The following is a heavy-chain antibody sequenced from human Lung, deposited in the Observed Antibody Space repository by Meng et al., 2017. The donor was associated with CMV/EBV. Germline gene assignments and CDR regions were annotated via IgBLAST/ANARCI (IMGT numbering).Heavy chain of an antibody. CDR2: INWNGGST. V-gene: IGHV3-20*04. D-gene: IGHD6-19*01. Sequence: AEXXMFSCAASESTTDDYGMSWVRQAPGKGLEWVSGINWNGGSTGYADSVKGRFTISRDNAKNSLYLQMNSLRAEDTALYYCARGGYSSGWYGNYFDYWGQGXLVTVSS. CDR3: ARGGYSSGWYGNYFDY. CDR1: ESTTDDYG. J-gene: IGHJ4*02.